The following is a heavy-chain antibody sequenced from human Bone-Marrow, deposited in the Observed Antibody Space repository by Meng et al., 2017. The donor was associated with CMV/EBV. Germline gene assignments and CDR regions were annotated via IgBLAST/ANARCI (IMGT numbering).Heavy chain of an antibody. Sequence: CTVPGGSISSGGYYWSWIRQHPGKGLEWIGYIYYSGSTYYNPSLKSRVTISVDTSKNQFSLKLSSVTAADTAVYYCARVNSGSFDYWGQGTLVTVSS. D-gene: IGHD1-26*01. CDR1: GGSISSGGYY. CDR2: IYYSGST. J-gene: IGHJ4*02. CDR3: ARVNSGSFDY. V-gene: IGHV4-31*03.